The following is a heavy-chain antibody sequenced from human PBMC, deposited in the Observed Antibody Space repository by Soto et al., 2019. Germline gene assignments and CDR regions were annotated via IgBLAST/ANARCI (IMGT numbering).Heavy chain of an antibody. J-gene: IGHJ4*02. Sequence: QVQLVESGGGVVQPGRSLRLSCAASGFTFCRYAMHWVRQAPGKGLEWVEVISYDGSNKYYVDSVKGLFTISRDNSKNALYLQMNSLRAEDTAVSYCARDHGSGYYYHFDYWGQGTLFTVSS. CDR3: ARDHGSGYYYHFDY. CDR1: GFTFCRYA. V-gene: IGHV3-30-3*01. CDR2: ISYDGSNK. D-gene: IGHD3-22*01.